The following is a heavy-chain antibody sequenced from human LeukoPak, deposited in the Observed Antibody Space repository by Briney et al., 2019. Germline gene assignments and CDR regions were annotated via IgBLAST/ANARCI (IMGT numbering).Heavy chain of an antibody. D-gene: IGHD1-1*01. CDR3: ARDNDKVVDH. J-gene: IGHJ4*01. V-gene: IGHV1-18*04. Sequence: GASVKVSCKASGYTFTGYYMQWVRQAPGQGLEWMGWITAYNGNRLYAQRFQGRITLTTDTSTSTSYMELRSLEYDDTAIYYCARDNDKVVDHWGQGTLVTVSS. CDR1: GYTFTGYY. CDR2: ITAYNGNR.